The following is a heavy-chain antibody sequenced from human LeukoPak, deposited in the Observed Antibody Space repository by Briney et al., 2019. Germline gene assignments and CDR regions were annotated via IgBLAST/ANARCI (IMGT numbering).Heavy chain of an antibody. CDR2: ITSSSFHM. CDR3: AGGGNYYYYYMDV. Sequence: PGGSLRLSCAASGFIFSCYTMTWVRQAPGKGLEWVSSITSSSFHMYYADSVKGRVTISRDNAMNSLYLQMNSLRADDTAVYYCAGGGNYYYYYMDVWGKGTTVTVSS. V-gene: IGHV3-21*01. D-gene: IGHD2-15*01. CDR1: GFIFSCYT. J-gene: IGHJ6*03.